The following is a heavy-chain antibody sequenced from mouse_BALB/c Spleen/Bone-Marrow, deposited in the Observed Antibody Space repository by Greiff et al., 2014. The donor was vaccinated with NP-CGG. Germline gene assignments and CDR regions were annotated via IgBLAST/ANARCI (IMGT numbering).Heavy chain of an antibody. CDR3: ARAPNWDGGAWFAY. CDR2: IWDDGSI. D-gene: IGHD4-1*01. V-gene: IGHV2-6-7*01. CDR1: GFSLTGYG. J-gene: IGHJ3*01. Sequence: VQLVESGPGLVAPSQSLSITCTVSGFSLTGYGVNWVRQPPGKGLEWLGIIWDDGSIYYNSALKSRLSISKDNSKSQVFLKMNRLQTDDTARYYCARAPNWDGGAWFAYWGQGTLVTVSA.